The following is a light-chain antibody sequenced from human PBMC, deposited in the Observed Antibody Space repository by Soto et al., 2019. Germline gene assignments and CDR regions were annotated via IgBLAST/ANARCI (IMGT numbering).Light chain of an antibody. J-gene: IGKJ2*01. V-gene: IGKV1-39*01. Sequence: DIQMTQSPSSLSASVGDRVTITCRASQGISTYLNWYQQKPGKAPKLLIYAASSLQSGVPSRFSGSGSETDFTLTISSLQPEDFATYYCQQSYGAPPTFGQGTKVEIK. CDR1: QGISTY. CDR2: AAS. CDR3: QQSYGAPPT.